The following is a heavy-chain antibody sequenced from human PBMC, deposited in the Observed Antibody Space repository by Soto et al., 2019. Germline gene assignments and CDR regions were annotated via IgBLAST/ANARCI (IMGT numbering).Heavy chain of an antibody. D-gene: IGHD2-8*02. CDR2: ISAYNGDT. J-gene: IGHJ4*02. CDR1: GYSFTSYS. Sequence: ASVKVSCKASGYSFTSYSITWVRQAPGQGLEWMGWISAYNGDTHYAQKFQGRVTMTTDTSTSTAYMDLRSLRSDDTAVYYCARDTGYLDYWGQGTLVTVSS. V-gene: IGHV1-18*01. CDR3: ARDTGYLDY.